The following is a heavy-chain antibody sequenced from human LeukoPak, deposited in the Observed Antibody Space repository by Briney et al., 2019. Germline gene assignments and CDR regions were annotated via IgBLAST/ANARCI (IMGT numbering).Heavy chain of an antibody. V-gene: IGHV4-34*01. D-gene: IGHD6-19*01. Sequence: NPSETLSLTCAVYGGSFSGYYWSWIRQPPGKGLEWIGEITRSGSANYNPSLKSRVTISVDTSKNQFSLKLRSVNAADTAVYYCASRRAVTGRGDYFDYWGQGTLVTVSS. CDR3: ASRRAVTGRGDYFDY. J-gene: IGHJ4*02. CDR1: GGSFSGYY. CDR2: ITRSGSA.